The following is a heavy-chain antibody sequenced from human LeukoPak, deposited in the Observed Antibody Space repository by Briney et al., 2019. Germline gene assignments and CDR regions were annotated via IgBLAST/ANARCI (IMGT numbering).Heavy chain of an antibody. V-gene: IGHV1-18*01. Sequence: ASVTVSCKASGYTFTSYGISWVRQAPGQGLEWMGWISAYNGNANYAQKLQGRVTMTTDTSTSTAYMELRSLRSDDTAVYYCARAAYYDSSGYYHAFDIWGQGTMVTVSS. CDR2: ISAYNGNA. J-gene: IGHJ3*02. CDR3: ARAAYYDSSGYYHAFDI. CDR1: GYTFTSYG. D-gene: IGHD3-22*01.